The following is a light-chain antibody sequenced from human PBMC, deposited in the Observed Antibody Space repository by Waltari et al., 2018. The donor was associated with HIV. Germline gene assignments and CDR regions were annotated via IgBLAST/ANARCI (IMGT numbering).Light chain of an antibody. V-gene: IGLV2-11*01. J-gene: IGLJ1*01. CDR3: CSYSGSGTLYV. CDR1: SSDVGGYTF. Sequence: QSALTQPRSVSGSPGQSVTISCTGTSSDVGGYTFVSWYQHHPGKAPKLGISDVTKGPSGVPDRFSGSKAGNTASLTISGLQAEDEADYYCCSYSGSGTLYVFGTGTEVTVL. CDR2: DVT.